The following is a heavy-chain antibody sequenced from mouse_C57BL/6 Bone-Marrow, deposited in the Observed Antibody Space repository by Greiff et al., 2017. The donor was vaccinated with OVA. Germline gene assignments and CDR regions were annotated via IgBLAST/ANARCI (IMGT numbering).Heavy chain of an antibody. V-gene: IGHV5-9*01. CDR3: ARHGIFLYYGSPYYFDY. Sequence: EVKLVESGGGLVKPGGSLKLSCAASGFTFSSYTMSWVRQTPEQRLEWVATISGGGGNTYYPDSVKGRFTISRDNAKTTLYLQMSSLRSEYTALYYCARHGIFLYYGSPYYFDYWGQGTTLTVSS. D-gene: IGHD1-1*01. CDR1: GFTFSSYT. CDR2: ISGGGGNT. J-gene: IGHJ2*01.